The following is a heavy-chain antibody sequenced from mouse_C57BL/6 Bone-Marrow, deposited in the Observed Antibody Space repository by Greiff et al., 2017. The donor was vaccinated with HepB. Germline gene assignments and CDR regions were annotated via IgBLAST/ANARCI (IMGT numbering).Heavy chain of an antibody. CDR1: GYAFSSSW. CDR2: IYPGDGDT. D-gene: IGHD1-1*01. V-gene: IGHV1-82*01. Sequence: IQLQQSGPELVKPGASVKISCKASGYAFSSSWMNWVKQRPGKGLEWIGRIYPGDGDTNYNGKFKGKATLTADKSSSTAYMQLSSLTSEDSAVYFCARNYSGSRPCAYWGEGTLVTVSA. J-gene: IGHJ3*01. CDR3: ARNYSGSRPCAY.